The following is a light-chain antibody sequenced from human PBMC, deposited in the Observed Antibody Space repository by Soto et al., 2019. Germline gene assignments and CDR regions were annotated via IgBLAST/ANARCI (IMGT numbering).Light chain of an antibody. V-gene: IGKV3-20*01. J-gene: IGKJ1*01. CDR2: GAS. Sequence: EIVLTQSPGTLSLSPGERATLSCRARQSVNSNYVAWYQQKPGQAPRVLIYGASSRATSIPDSFSGSGSGTDFTLTISRLEPEDFAVYYCQQYGSSPLTFGQGTKVDIK. CDR1: QSVNSNY. CDR3: QQYGSSPLT.